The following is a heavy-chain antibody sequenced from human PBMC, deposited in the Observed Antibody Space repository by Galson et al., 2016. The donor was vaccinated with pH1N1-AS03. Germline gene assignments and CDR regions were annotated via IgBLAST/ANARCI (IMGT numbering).Heavy chain of an antibody. Sequence: SLRLSCAASGFIFSNIGMNWVRQVPGKGPEWVSSIDSSGSHIYYAHSLKGRFTVSRDNSKNTLYLQMNSLRTEDTALYYCAREEGGFGSNWLQTDAFDFWGQGTMVTVSS. V-gene: IGHV3-21*01. J-gene: IGHJ3*01. CDR1: GFIFSNIG. CDR2: IDSSGSHI. CDR3: AREEGGFGSNWLQTDAFDF. D-gene: IGHD6-13*01.